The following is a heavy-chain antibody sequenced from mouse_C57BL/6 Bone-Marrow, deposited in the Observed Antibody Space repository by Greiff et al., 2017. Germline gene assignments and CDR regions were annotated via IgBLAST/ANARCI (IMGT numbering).Heavy chain of an antibody. Sequence: QVQLQQPGAELVMPGASVKLSCKASGYTFTSYWMHWVKQRPGQGLEWIGEIDPSDSYTNYNQKFKGKSTLTVDKSSSTAYMQLSILTSEDSAVYYCAITTVVHYYAMDYWGQGTSVTVAS. CDR2: IDPSDSYT. J-gene: IGHJ4*01. V-gene: IGHV1-69*01. D-gene: IGHD1-1*01. CDR1: GYTFTSYW. CDR3: AITTVVHYYAMDY.